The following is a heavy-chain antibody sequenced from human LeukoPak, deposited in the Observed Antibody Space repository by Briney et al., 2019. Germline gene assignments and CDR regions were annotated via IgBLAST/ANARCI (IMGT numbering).Heavy chain of an antibody. CDR3: ARAPSEIGGYYPEYFRH. V-gene: IGHV3-74*01. D-gene: IGHD3-22*01. CDR1: GFTFSSYW. J-gene: IGHJ1*01. Sequence: GGSLRLSCAASGFTFSSYWMHWVRQAPGKGLGWVSRIKSDGSTNYADSVKGRFTISRDNAKDTVSLQMNSLRAEDRGAYYCARAPSEIGGYYPEYFRHWGQGTLVTVS. CDR2: IKSDGST.